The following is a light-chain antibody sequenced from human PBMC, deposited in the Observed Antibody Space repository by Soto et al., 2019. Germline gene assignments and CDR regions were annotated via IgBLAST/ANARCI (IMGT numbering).Light chain of an antibody. CDR1: HSVGSN. J-gene: IGKJ4*01. Sequence: EIGLTQSVATLSVSEGEGATDSCGASHSVGSNLAWYKQKPGQAPRLLIYAASTRATGIPARISGSGSGTDFTLPLSRPQPADFPVYYCQQYNNWPPLTFGGGTKVDIK. V-gene: IGKV3-15*01. CDR3: QQYNNWPPLT. CDR2: AAS.